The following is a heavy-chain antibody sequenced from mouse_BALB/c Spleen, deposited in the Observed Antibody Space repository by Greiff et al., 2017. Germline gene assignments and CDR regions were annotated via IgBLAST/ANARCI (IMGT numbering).Heavy chain of an antibody. D-gene: IGHD4-1*01. J-gene: IGHJ3*01. Sequence: EVQLVESGGGLVQPGGSLKLSCAASGFTFSSYGMSWVRQTPDKRLELVATINSNGGSTYYPDSVKGRFTISRDNAKNTLYLQMSSLKSEDTAMYYCASNWDVGFAYWGQETLVTVSA. CDR2: INSNGGST. V-gene: IGHV5-6-3*01. CDR3: ASNWDVGFAY. CDR1: GFTFSSYG.